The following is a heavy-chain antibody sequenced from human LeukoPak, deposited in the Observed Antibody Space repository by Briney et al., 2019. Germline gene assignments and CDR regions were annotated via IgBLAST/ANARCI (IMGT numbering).Heavy chain of an antibody. CDR2: ISAYNGNT. D-gene: IGHD4-17*01. Sequence: GASVKVSCKASGYTFTSYGISWVRQAPGQGLEWMGWISAYNGNTNYAQRLQGRVTMTTDTSTSTAYMELRNLRSDDTAVYYCARDRDYGDYNTQDLFVYWGQGTLVTVSS. V-gene: IGHV1-18*01. CDR1: GYTFTSYG. CDR3: ARDRDYGDYNTQDLFVY. J-gene: IGHJ4*02.